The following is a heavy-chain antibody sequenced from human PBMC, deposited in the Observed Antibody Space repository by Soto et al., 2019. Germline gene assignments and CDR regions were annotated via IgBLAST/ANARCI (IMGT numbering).Heavy chain of an antibody. J-gene: IGHJ4*02. D-gene: IGHD4-4*01. V-gene: IGHV1-46*01. CDR1: GYTFTSYY. CDR3: ARGSLEMTTITSYFDY. CDR2: INPSDGST. Sequence: GASVKVSCKASGYTFTSYYMHWVRQAPGQGLEWMGIINPSDGSTTYAQKFQGRVTMTRDTSTSTVYMELSSLRSEDTAVFYCARGSLEMTTITSYFDYWGQGTLVTVSS.